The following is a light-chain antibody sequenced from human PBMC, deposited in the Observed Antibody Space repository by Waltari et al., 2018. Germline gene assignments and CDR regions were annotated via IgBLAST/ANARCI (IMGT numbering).Light chain of an antibody. Sequence: QLVLTQSPSASASLGASVNLTCTLSSGHSNNAIAWHQQQPAKGPRYLMRVNSDGSHNKGDGLPDRFAGTSSRAERDRSIASLQAEDETDYYCKTWGTGIGVFGGGTKRTVL. CDR2: VNSDGSH. J-gene: IGLJ3*02. V-gene: IGLV4-69*02. CDR1: SGHSNNA. CDR3: KTWGTGIGV.